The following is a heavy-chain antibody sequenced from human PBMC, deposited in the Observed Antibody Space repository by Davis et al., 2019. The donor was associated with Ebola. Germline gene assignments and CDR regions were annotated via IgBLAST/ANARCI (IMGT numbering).Heavy chain of an antibody. D-gene: IGHD3-22*01. CDR3: ARVDSSGSPDY. CDR1: GFTFDDYA. Sequence: SLKISCAASGFTFDDYAMHWVRQAPGKGLEWVSGITWNSGSIGYADSVKGRFTISRDNSKNTLYLQMNSLRAEDTAVYYCARVDSSGSPDYWGQGTLVTVSS. CDR2: ITWNSGSI. J-gene: IGHJ4*02. V-gene: IGHV3-9*01.